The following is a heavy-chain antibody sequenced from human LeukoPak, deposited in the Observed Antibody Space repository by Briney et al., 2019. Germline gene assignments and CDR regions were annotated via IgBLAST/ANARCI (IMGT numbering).Heavy chain of an antibody. V-gene: IGHV3-21*04. CDR1: GFTFSNYD. CDR2: FSSIGSHR. J-gene: IGHJ6*03. CDR3: ARKVKYYMDV. Sequence: GGSLRLSCAASGFTFSNYDMNWVRQAPGQGLEWVSLFSSIGSHRYYADSVKGRFTISRDNAKNSLYLQMNSLRAEDTALYYCARKVKYYMDVWGKGTTVTVSS.